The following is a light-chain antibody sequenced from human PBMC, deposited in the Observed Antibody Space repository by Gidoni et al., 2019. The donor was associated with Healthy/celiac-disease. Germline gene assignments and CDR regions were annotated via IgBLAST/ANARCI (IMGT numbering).Light chain of an antibody. CDR2: DNK. Sequence: QSVLTQPPSVSAAPGQKVTITCSGSSSNIGNNYVSWYQTLPGTAPKLLIYDNKKRPSGIPDRFSGSKSGTSATLGITGLQTGDEADYYCGTWDSSLSALVFGGGTKLTVL. CDR3: GTWDSSLSALV. J-gene: IGLJ2*01. V-gene: IGLV1-51*01. CDR1: SSNIGNNY.